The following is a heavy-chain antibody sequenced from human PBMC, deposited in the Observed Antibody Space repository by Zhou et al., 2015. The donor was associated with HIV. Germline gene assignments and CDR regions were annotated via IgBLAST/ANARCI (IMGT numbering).Heavy chain of an antibody. CDR2: IDPSTGGT. Sequence: QVQLVQSGAEVKRPGASMKVSCKASGYTFNAHYLHWVRQAPGQGLEWMGWIDPSTGGTNYAQKFQGRVTMTTNTSITTASMELRSLTSGDTAVYYCAKGPFRRDIETPLVQFDLWGQGTRVSVSS. V-gene: IGHV1-2*02. J-gene: IGHJ5*02. CDR1: GYTFNAHY. CDR3: AKGPFRRDIETPLVQFDL. D-gene: IGHD5-12*01.